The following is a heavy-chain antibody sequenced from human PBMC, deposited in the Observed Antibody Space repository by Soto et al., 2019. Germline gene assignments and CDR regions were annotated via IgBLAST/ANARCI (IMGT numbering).Heavy chain of an antibody. CDR1: GDTFPNCG. Sequence: SMKVSWKTAGDTFPNCGISRVRQATGQGLDWMGWISTDNGITNTAQKVQGGVTLTTETSTNAAYMELESIRYDDTAVYYCASVRGTSMRVEGGSFDLWVR. V-gene: IGHV1-18*01. D-gene: IGHD3-22*01. CDR3: ASVRGTSMRVEGGSFDL. J-gene: IGHJ2*01. CDR2: ISTDNGIT.